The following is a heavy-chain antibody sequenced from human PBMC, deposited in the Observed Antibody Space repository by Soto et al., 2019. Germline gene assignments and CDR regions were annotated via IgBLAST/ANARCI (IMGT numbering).Heavy chain of an antibody. Sequence: EVQLLESGGGLVQPGGSLRLSCADSGFTFSSYAMSWVRQAPGKGLEWVSAISGSGGSTYYADSVKGRFTISRDNAKNSLYLQMNSLRAEDTAVYYCARVPAANYYYYGMDVWGQGTTVTVSS. J-gene: IGHJ6*02. CDR1: GFTFSSYA. D-gene: IGHD2-2*01. CDR2: ISGSGGST. V-gene: IGHV3-23*01. CDR3: ARVPAANYYYYGMDV.